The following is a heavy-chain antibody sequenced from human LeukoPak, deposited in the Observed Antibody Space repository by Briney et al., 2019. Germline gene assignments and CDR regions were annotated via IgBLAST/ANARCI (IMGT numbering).Heavy chain of an antibody. J-gene: IGHJ3*02. D-gene: IGHD2-21*02. V-gene: IGHV4-59*01. Sequence: SETLSLTCTVSGGSISSYYWSWIRPPPGKGLEWIGYIYYSGSTNYNPSLKSRVTISVDTSKNQFSLKLSSVTAADAAVYYCARRLPPGAFDIWGQGTMVTVSS. CDR3: ARRLPPGAFDI. CDR1: GGSISSYY. CDR2: IYYSGST.